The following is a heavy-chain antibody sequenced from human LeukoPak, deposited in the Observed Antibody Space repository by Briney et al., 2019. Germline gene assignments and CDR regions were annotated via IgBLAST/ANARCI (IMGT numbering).Heavy chain of an antibody. CDR1: GFTFSTYA. V-gene: IGHV3-33*01. Sequence: GGSLRLSCSASGFTFSTYAMHWLRQAPGKGLEWVAVIWYDGSTKYYAESVKGRFTISRDNSKNTLYLQMNSLRAEDTAVYYCARDERHYFDYWGQGTLVTVSS. CDR2: IWYDGSTK. CDR3: ARDERHYFDY. J-gene: IGHJ4*02.